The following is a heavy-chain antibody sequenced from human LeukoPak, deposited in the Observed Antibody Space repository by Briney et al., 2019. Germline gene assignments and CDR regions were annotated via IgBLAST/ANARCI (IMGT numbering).Heavy chain of an antibody. D-gene: IGHD6-13*01. V-gene: IGHV4-34*01. CDR1: GGSFSGYY. CDR2: INHSGST. J-gene: IGHJ4*02. Sequence: SETLSLTCAVYGGSFSGYYWSWIRQPPGKGLEWIGEINHSGSTNYNPSLKSQVTISVDTSKNQFSLKLSSVTAADTAVYYCARGVAAAGKWGQGTLVTVSS. CDR3: ARGVAAAGK.